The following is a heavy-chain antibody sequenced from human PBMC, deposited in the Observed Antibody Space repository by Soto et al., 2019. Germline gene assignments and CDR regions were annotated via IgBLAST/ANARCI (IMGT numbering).Heavy chain of an antibody. Sequence: SVKVSCKASGGTFLSSYAVSWVRQAPGQGLEWMGGIIPLFGAPNYAQKFQGRVTITADESTTYMDLSSLRYEDTAVYYCARGSEMALNNYWGQGTLVTVSS. D-gene: IGHD5-12*01. J-gene: IGHJ4*02. CDR3: ARGSEMALNNY. CDR2: IIPLFGAP. V-gene: IGHV1-69*13. CDR1: GGTFLSSYA.